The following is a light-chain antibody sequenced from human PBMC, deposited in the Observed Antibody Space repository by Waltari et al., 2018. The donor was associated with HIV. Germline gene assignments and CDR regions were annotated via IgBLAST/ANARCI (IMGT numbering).Light chain of an antibody. CDR3: QSADSNASLWV. V-gene: IGLV3-25*03. Sequence: SYELTQPPSVSVSPGQTARITCSGDALPKQYAYWYQQRPGQAPVLVIYKDTERPAGIPERFSGSSSGTTATLTIFGVQAQDEADYHCQSADSNASLWVFGGGTKLTVL. CDR2: KDT. CDR1: ALPKQY. J-gene: IGLJ3*02.